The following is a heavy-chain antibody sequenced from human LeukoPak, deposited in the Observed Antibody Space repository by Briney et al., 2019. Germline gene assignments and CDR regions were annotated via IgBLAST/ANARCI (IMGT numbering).Heavy chain of an antibody. Sequence: ASVKVSCEASGYTFTSYGISWVRQAPGQGLEWMGWISAYNGNTDYAQRVQGRVTMTTDTSTSTAYMELRSLRSDDTAVYYCARDRHIAAAVYYYYMDVWGKGTPVTVSS. V-gene: IGHV1-18*01. CDR1: GYTFTSYG. D-gene: IGHD6-13*01. CDR2: ISAYNGNT. CDR3: ARDRHIAAAVYYYYMDV. J-gene: IGHJ6*03.